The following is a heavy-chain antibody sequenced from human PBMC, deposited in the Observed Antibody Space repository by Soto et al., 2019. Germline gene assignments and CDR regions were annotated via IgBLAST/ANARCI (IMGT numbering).Heavy chain of an antibody. CDR3: TSDTFGARDS. J-gene: IGHJ4*02. D-gene: IGHD2-15*01. V-gene: IGHV3-74*01. CDR1: GFAFRSEW. Sequence: EVQLVESGGGLVQPGGSRRLSCAASGFAFRSEWMHWVRQAPGKGLVWVSRIDPYDTGITYADSVKGRFTISRDNAKNTLYLQMNSLRDEDTAVYYCTSDTFGARDSWGQGTLVTVST. CDR2: IDPYDTGI.